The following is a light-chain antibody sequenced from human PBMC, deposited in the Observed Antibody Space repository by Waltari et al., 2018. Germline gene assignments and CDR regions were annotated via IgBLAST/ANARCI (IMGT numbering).Light chain of an antibody. CDR2: EVS. J-gene: IGLJ2*01. Sequence: QSALTQPASVSGSPGQSITISCTGTSSDVGGYNYVSWYQQHPGKAPKLMIYEVSNRPSGVSNRFAGGKSGNTASLTISGLQAEDEADYYCSSYTSRSTLEVVGGGTKLTVL. CDR3: SSYTSRSTLEV. CDR1: SSDVGGYNY. V-gene: IGLV2-14*01.